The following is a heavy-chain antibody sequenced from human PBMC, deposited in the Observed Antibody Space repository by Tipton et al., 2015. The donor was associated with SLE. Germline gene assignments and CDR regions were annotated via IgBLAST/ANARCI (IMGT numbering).Heavy chain of an antibody. J-gene: IGHJ3*02. Sequence: SLRLSCAASGFTFSGSAMHWVRQASGKGLEWVGRIRSKANSYATAYAASVKGRFTISRDDSKNTAYLQMNSLKTADTAVYYCTRRPPLGSSDDAFDIWGQGTMVTVSS. CDR1: GFTFSGSA. CDR2: IRSKANSYAT. CDR3: TRRPPLGSSDDAFDI. V-gene: IGHV3-73*01. D-gene: IGHD6-6*01.